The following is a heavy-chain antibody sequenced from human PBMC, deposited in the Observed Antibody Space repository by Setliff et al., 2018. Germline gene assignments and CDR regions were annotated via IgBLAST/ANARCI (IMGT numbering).Heavy chain of an antibody. CDR3: AGRGVYYDSSGNFDY. J-gene: IGHJ4*02. Sequence: SETLSLTCTVSGGSISSSSYYWGWIRQPPGKGLEWIRSMYYSGSTYSSPSLKSRVTISVDTSKNQFSLKLTSVTAADTAVYYCAGRGVYYDSSGNFDYWGQGTLVTVSS. CDR2: MYYSGST. D-gene: IGHD3-22*01. V-gene: IGHV4-39*01. CDR1: GGSISSSSYY.